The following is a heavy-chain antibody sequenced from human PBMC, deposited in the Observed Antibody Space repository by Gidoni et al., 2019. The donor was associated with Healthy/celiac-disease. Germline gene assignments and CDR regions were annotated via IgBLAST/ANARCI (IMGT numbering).Heavy chain of an antibody. J-gene: IGHJ5*02. Sequence: QVQLVQSGAEVKKPGASVKVSCKASGYTFTSYGISWVRQAPGQGLEWMGWISAYQGNTNYAQKLQGRVTMTTDTSTSTAYMELRSLRSDDTAVYYCARDRVVLMVYADGGNWFDPWGQGTLVTVSS. V-gene: IGHV1-18*01. CDR2: ISAYQGNT. D-gene: IGHD2-8*01. CDR3: ARDRVVLMVYADGGNWFDP. CDR1: GYTFTSYG.